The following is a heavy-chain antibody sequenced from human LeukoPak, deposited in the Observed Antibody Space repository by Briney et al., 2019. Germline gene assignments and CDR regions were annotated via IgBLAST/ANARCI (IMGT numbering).Heavy chain of an antibody. CDR1: GRSISSGGYY. V-gene: IGHV4-31*03. CDR3: ARANAGITFDY. D-gene: IGHD1-14*01. Sequence: PSETLSPTCTVSGRSISSGGYYWSWIRQHPGKGLEWIGYIYYSGSTYYNPSLKSRVTISVDTSKNQFSLKLSSVAAADTAVYYCARANAGITFDYWGQGTLVTVSS. J-gene: IGHJ4*02. CDR2: IYYSGST.